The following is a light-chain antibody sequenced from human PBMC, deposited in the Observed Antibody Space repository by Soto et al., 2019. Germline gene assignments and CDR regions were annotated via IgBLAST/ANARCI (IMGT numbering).Light chain of an antibody. CDR2: AAS. V-gene: IGKV1-6*01. J-gene: IGKJ5*01. CDR1: RDIGSD. CDR3: MQGTHWPIT. Sequence: ATQMTQSPSSLSASVGDRITITCRASRDIGSDLSWYQQKPGKAPTLLIYAASNLQSGVPDRFSGSGSGTDFTLKISRVEAEDVGVYYCMQGTHWPITFGQGTRLEI.